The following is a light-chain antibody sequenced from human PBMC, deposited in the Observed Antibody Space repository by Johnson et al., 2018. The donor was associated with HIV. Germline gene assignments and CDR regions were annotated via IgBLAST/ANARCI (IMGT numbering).Light chain of an antibody. V-gene: IGLV3-1*01. CDR3: GTWGGV. CDR2: QDS. Sequence: VLTQPPSLSVSPGQTASITCSGDKLGDKYACWYQQKPGQSPVLVIYQDSKRPSGIPERFSGSNSGTSATLGITGLQTGDEADYYCGTWGGVFGTGTKVTVL. J-gene: IGLJ1*01. CDR1: KLGDKY.